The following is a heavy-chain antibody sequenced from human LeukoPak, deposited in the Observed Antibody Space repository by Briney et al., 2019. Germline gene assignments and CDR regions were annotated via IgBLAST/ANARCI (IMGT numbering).Heavy chain of an antibody. Sequence: GGSLRLSCAASGFTFSSYGMHWVRQAPGKGLEWVAVISYDGSKKYYADSVKGRFTISRDNSKNTLYLQMNSLRAEDTAVYYCAKDQWELRAFFDYWGQGNLVTVSS. V-gene: IGHV3-30*18. D-gene: IGHD1-26*01. J-gene: IGHJ4*02. CDR1: GFTFSSYG. CDR2: ISYDGSKK. CDR3: AKDQWELRAFFDY.